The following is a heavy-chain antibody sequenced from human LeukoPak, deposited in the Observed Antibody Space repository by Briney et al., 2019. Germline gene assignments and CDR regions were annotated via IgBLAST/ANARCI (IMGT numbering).Heavy chain of an antibody. CDR2: FDPEDGET. V-gene: IGHV1-24*01. D-gene: IGHD2-15*01. Sequence: ASVKVSCKVSEYTLTELSMHWVRQAPGKGLEWMGGFDPEDGETIYAQKFQGRVTMTEDTSTDTAYMELSSLRSEDTAVYYCATDGYCSGGSCYRSYYCGMDVWGKGTTVTVSS. CDR3: ATDGYCSGGSCYRSYYCGMDV. J-gene: IGHJ6*04. CDR1: EYTLTELS.